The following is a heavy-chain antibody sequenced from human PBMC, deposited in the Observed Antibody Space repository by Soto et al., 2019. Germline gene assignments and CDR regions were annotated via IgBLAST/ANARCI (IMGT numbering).Heavy chain of an antibody. Sequence: PXESLKISFKGSGYSLTSYWISWVRQIPGKGLEWMGRIDPSDSYTNYSPSFQGHVTISADKSISTAYLQWSSLKASDTAMYYCARHRGRKQLWSYYYGMDVWGQGTTVTVSS. V-gene: IGHV5-10-1*01. CDR1: GYSLTSYW. CDR3: ARHRGRKQLWSYYYGMDV. CDR2: IDPSDSYT. J-gene: IGHJ6*02. D-gene: IGHD5-18*01.